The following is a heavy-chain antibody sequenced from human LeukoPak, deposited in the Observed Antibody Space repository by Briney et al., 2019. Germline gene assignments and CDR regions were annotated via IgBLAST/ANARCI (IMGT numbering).Heavy chain of an antibody. V-gene: IGHV3-74*01. CDR3: ARLDSSGWYLY. CDR2: INSDGSST. D-gene: IGHD6-19*01. J-gene: IGHJ4*02. CDR1: GFTFSSYW. Sequence: GGSLRLSCAASGFTFSSYWMHWVRQAPGKGLVWVSRINSDGSSTSYADSVKGRFTISRDNAKNTLYLQMNSLRAEDTAVYYCARLDSSGWYLYWGQGTLATVSS.